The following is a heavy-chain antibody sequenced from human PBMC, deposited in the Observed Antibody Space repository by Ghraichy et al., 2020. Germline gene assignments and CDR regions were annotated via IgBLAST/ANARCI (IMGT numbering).Heavy chain of an antibody. V-gene: IGHV4-59*01. D-gene: IGHD3-22*01. Sequence: SETLSLTCTVSGGSISSYYWSWIRQPPGKGLEWIGYIYYSGSTNYNPSLKSRVTISVDTSKNQFSLKLSSVTAADTAVYYCARQPQPTRYYYDSSGYYHWYFDLWGRGTLVTVSS. J-gene: IGHJ2*01. CDR2: IYYSGST. CDR1: GGSISSYY. CDR3: ARQPQPTRYYYDSSGYYHWYFDL.